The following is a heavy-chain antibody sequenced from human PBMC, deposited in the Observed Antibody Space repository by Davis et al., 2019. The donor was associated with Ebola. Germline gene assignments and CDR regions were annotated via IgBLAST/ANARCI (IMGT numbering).Heavy chain of an antibody. J-gene: IGHJ6*02. D-gene: IGHD6-13*01. CDR1: GYTFTSYA. Sequence: ASVKVSCKASGYTFTSYAMHWVRQAPGQRLEWMGWINAGNGNTKYSQKFQGRVTITRDTSASTAYMELSSLRSEDTAVYYCARQALAIYYYYYGMDVWGQGTTVTVSS. CDR2: INAGNGNT. CDR3: ARQALAIYYYYYGMDV. V-gene: IGHV1-3*01.